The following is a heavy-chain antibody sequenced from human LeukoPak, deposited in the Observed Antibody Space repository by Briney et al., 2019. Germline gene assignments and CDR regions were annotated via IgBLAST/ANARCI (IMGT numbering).Heavy chain of an antibody. Sequence: GGSVRLSCAASGFPFSSYAMSWVRQAPGKWLEWVSGVSGSGGSTYYADSVKGRFTISRDNSKNTVYLQMNSLRAEDTALYYCAKGIAAVRLSFDYWRRGTLVTVSS. CDR1: GFPFSSYA. CDR2: VSGSGGST. D-gene: IGHD6-13*01. V-gene: IGHV3-23*01. CDR3: AKGIAAVRLSFDY. J-gene: IGHJ4*02.